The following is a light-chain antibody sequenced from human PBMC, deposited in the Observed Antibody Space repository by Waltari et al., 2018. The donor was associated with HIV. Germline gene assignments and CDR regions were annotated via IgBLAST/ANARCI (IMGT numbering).Light chain of an antibody. CDR1: SRAVGAYTP. CDR3: CSYAGSGLV. V-gene: IGLV2-23*02. J-gene: IGLJ3*02. CDR2: EVT. Sequence: QSALTQPASVSGSPGQSLTISCTGTSRAVGAYTPVSWYQQHPGDIPKHLIYEVTKRPTCASTRIAGSQSANTSSLTISGLQAEDEADYYCCSYAGSGLVFGGGTKLTVL.